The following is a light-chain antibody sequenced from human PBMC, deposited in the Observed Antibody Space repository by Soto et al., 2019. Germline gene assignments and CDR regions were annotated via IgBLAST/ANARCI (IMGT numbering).Light chain of an antibody. V-gene: IGLV2-14*01. Sequence: ALAQPASVSGSPGQSITISCTGTSSDIGAYNFVSWYQHHPGKAPKLLIYEVAYRPSGISNRFSGSKSANTASLTISGLQAEDEADYFCTSYRSATTPPYVFGSGTKVTVL. CDR2: EVA. CDR3: TSYRSATTPPYV. CDR1: SSDIGAYNF. J-gene: IGLJ1*01.